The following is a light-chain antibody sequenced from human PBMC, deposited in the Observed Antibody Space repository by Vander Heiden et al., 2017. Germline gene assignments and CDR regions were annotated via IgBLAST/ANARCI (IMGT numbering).Light chain of an antibody. CDR1: SLRSYY. Sequence: SSELTQDSAVSVALGQTVRITCQGDSLRSYYASWYQQKPGQAPVLVIYGKNNRPSGIPDRFSGSSSGNTASLTITGAQAEDEGDYYCNSRDSSGNHLVVFGGGTKLTVL. CDR2: GKN. J-gene: IGLJ2*01. CDR3: NSRDSSGNHLVV. V-gene: IGLV3-19*01.